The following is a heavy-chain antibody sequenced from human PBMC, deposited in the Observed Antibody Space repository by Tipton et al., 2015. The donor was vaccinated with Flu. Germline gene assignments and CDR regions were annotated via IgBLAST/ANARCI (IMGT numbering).Heavy chain of an antibody. CDR1: GYTFTGYY. D-gene: IGHD5-12*01. CDR2: VNPKSGGT. Sequence: QMQLVQSGAEVKKPGASVKVSCKASGYTFTGYYVHWVRQAPGQGLEWMGWVNPKSGGTKYAQKFQGRVTMTRDTSISTAYMELNSLTSDDTAVYYCARSIVATVEDYWGQGTLVTVSS. V-gene: IGHV1-2*02. J-gene: IGHJ4*02. CDR3: ARSIVATVEDY.